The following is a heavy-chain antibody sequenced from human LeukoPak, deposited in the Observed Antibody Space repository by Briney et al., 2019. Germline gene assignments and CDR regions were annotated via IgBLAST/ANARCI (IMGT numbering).Heavy chain of an antibody. J-gene: IGHJ4*02. CDR1: GGSISSSY. CDR3: ARQGPLTTAVTTRTNPFDY. Sequence: SETLSLTCTVSGGSISSSYWSWIRQPPGKGLEWIGYIYYSGSTSYNPSLKSRVTISVDTSKNQFSLKLNSVTAADTAVYYCARQGPLTTAVTTRTNPFDYWGQGPLVTVSS. CDR2: IYYSGST. V-gene: IGHV4-59*08. D-gene: IGHD4-11*01.